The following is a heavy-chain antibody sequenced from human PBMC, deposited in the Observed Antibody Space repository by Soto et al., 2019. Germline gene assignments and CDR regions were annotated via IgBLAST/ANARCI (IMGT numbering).Heavy chain of an antibody. Sequence: SETLSLTCTVSGGSISSYYWNWIRQHPGKGLEWIGYIYYSRSTNYNPSLKSRVTISVDMSKNQFSLKLSSVTAADTAVYYCARVEHYYDSSGYHDSFDIWGQGTMVTVSS. V-gene: IGHV4-59*01. J-gene: IGHJ3*02. CDR3: ARVEHYYDSSGYHDSFDI. CDR2: IYYSRST. CDR1: GGSISSYY. D-gene: IGHD3-22*01.